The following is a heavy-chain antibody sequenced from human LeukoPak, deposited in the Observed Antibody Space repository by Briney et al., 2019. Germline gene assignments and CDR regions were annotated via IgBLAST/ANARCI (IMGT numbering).Heavy chain of an antibody. V-gene: IGHV3-74*01. Sequence: RGSSELSCAASGFTFSRYWMHWVRQGPGKGLVWVSRINSDGRSTSYADSVKGRFTISRDNAKNTLYLQMNSLRAEDTAVYYCAREYATGFDPWGKGTRDPLSS. CDR2: INSDGRST. CDR3: AREYATGFDP. J-gene: IGHJ5*02. CDR1: GFTFSRYW.